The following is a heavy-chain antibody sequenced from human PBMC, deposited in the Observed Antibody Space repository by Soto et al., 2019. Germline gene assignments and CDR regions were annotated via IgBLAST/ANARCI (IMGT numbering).Heavy chain of an antibody. CDR2: INAGNGNT. Sequence: ASVKVSCKASGYTFTSYAMHWVRQAPGQRLEWMGWINAGNGNTKYSQKFQGRVTITRDTSASTAYMELSSLRSEDTAVYYCARDRRTTMVRGVNFDYWGQGTLVTVSS. V-gene: IGHV1-3*01. J-gene: IGHJ4*02. CDR3: ARDRRTTMVRGVNFDY. D-gene: IGHD3-10*01. CDR1: GYTFTSYA.